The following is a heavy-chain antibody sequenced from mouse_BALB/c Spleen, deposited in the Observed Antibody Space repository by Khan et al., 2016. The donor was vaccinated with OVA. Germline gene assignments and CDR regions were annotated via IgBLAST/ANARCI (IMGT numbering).Heavy chain of an antibody. J-gene: IGHJ3*01. CDR3: ATQGSTYTWFAY. CDR1: GYTFTSYV. D-gene: IGHD1-1*01. V-gene: IGHV1S136*01. CDR2: IYPFNDDS. Sequence: VQLKESGPELLKPGASVKMSCKASGYTFTSYVMHWVKQKPGQGLEWIGYIYPFNDDSKYSEKFKGNATLTSDTSSNTAYMELSSLNSGDSAVYYCATQGSTYTWFAYWGQGTLVTVSA.